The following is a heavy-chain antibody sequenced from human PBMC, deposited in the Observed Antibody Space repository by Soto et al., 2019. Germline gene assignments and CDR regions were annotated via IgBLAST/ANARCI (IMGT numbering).Heavy chain of an antibody. CDR2: IKSKTDGGTT. CDR1: GFTFSNAW. D-gene: IGHD3-3*01. CDR3: TSHPPFHDDFWSGYYYYYYMDV. J-gene: IGHJ6*03. V-gene: IGHV3-15*01. Sequence: EVQLVESGGGLVKPGGSLRLSCAASGFTFSNAWMSWVRQAPGKGLEWVGRIKSKTDGGTTDYAAPLKGRFTISRDDSKNTLYMQMNSLITEDTAVYYCTSHPPFHDDFWSGYYYYYYMDVWGKGTTVTVSS.